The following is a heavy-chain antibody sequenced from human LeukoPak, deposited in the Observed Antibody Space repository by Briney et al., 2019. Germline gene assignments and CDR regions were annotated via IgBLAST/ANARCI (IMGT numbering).Heavy chain of an antibody. J-gene: IGHJ4*02. V-gene: IGHV1-69*13. D-gene: IGHD6-6*01. CDR1: GGTFSSYA. Sequence: GASVKVSCKASGGTFSSYAISWVRQAPGQGLEWMGGIIPIFGTANYAQKFQGRVTITADESTSTAYMELSSLRSEDTAVYYCARGGGPYSSSRANQFDYWGQGTLVTVSS. CDR2: IIPIFGTA. CDR3: ARGGGPYSSSRANQFDY.